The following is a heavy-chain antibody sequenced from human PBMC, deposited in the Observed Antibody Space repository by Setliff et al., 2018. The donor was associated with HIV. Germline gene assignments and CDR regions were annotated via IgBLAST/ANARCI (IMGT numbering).Heavy chain of an antibody. CDR2: IKQDGSEK. CDR1: GFTFSDYW. CDR3: AKEDQRVTSVDY. D-gene: IGHD2-2*01. Sequence: PGGSLRLSCAASGFTFSDYWMTWVRQAPGKGLEWVANIKQDGSEKYCVDSVKGRFTISRDNAKNSLYLQMNSLRAEDTAVYYCAKEDQRVTSVDYWGQGTPVTVSS. V-gene: IGHV3-7*01. J-gene: IGHJ4*02.